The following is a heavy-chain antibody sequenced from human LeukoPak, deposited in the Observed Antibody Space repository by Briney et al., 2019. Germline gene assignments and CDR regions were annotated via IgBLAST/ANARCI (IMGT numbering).Heavy chain of an antibody. V-gene: IGHV3-23*01. Sequence: GGSPRLSCAASGFTFSSYAMSWVRQAPGKGLEWVSAISGSGGSTYYADSVKGRFTISRDNSKNTLYLQMNSLRAEDTAVYYCAKGQQLVNECFSVWGQGTLVTVSS. CDR1: GFTFSSYA. J-gene: IGHJ4*02. CDR2: ISGSGGST. CDR3: AKGQQLVNECFSV. D-gene: IGHD6-13*01.